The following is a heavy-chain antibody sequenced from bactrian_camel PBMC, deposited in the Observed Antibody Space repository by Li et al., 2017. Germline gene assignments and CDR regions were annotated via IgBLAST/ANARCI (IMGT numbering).Heavy chain of an antibody. CDR2: ITYTGWTE. J-gene: IGHJ6*01. Sequence: HVQLVESGGGAVQAGGSLRLSCTVSGLEFDNYVMGWFRQVPGKEREGVLCITYTGWTEYYTDSVKGRFTVSRDNAKNTVSLQLNSLKTEDMAMYYCARLGNSYSDFTYWGQGTQVTVS. V-gene: IGHV3S60*01. CDR3: ARLGNSYSDFTY. CDR1: GLEFDNYV. D-gene: IGHD6*01.